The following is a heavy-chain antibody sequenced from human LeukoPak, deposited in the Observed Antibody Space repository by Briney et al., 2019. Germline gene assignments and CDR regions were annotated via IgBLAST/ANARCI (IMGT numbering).Heavy chain of an antibody. D-gene: IGHD3-10*01. CDR1: GGSFSSYY. CDR2: IYYSGST. Sequence: PSETLSLPCTVSGGSFSSYYWRWLRQPPGKGLEWLGYIYYSGSTNYNPSLKSRVTISVDTSKNQFSLKLSSVTAADTAVYYCARAEYYGSGSQVFDYWGQGTLVTVSS. V-gene: IGHV4-59*01. CDR3: ARAEYYGSGSQVFDY. J-gene: IGHJ4*02.